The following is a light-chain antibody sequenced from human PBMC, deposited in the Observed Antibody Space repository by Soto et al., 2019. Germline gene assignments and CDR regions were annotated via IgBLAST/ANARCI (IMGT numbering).Light chain of an antibody. CDR2: GAS. Sequence: DIEMTQSPSSLSAYVGDRVNITCRASQSISYYLNWYQQKPGRTPDLLMYGASSLQSGVPSRFTGSGSVTEFTLTINSLQPGDFATYYCQQTYTTPLTFGGGTKLDIK. CDR1: QSISYY. CDR3: QQTYTTPLT. V-gene: IGKV1-39*01. J-gene: IGKJ4*01.